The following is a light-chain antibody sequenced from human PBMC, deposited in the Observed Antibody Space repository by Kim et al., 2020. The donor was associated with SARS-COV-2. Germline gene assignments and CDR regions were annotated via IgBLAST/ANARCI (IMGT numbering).Light chain of an antibody. Sequence: DIQMTQSPSSLSASLGDRVTITCRASQDVSTRVAWFQQKPGKAPQCLIYAASTLQSGVPSRFSGSGSGSHFTLTISSLQPEDFATYYCQQYTDYPITFGQGTRLEIK. CDR1: QDVSTR. J-gene: IGKJ5*01. CDR3: QQYTDYPIT. V-gene: IGKV1D-16*01. CDR2: AAS.